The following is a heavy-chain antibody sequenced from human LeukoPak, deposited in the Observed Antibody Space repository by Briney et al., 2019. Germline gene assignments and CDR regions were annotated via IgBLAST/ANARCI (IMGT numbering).Heavy chain of an antibody. CDR3: AKTVSSSWGFFDS. J-gene: IGHJ4*02. Sequence: GGSLRLSCAASGFTFRSYGMHWVRQAPGKGLEWMAFVRDDGSTKYYADSVKGRITISRDNSKSTLFLQMNSLRAEDTAVYFCAKTVSSSWGFFDSWGQGTLVTVSS. V-gene: IGHV3-30*02. CDR2: VRDDGSTK. D-gene: IGHD6-6*01. CDR1: GFTFRSYG.